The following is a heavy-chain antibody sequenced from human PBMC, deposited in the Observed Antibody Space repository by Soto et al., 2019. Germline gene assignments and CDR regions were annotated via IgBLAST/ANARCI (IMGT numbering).Heavy chain of an antibody. CDR3: ARDGSGGYNWFDP. CDR1: GGSISSYY. D-gene: IGHD6-19*01. J-gene: IGHJ5*02. V-gene: IGHV4-59*01. CDR2: IYYSGST. Sequence: SETLSLTCTVSGGSISSYYWSWIRQPPGKGLEWIGYIYYSGSTNYNPSLKSRVTISVDTSKNQFSLKLSSVTAADTAVYYCARDGSGGYNWFDPWGQGTLVTVSS.